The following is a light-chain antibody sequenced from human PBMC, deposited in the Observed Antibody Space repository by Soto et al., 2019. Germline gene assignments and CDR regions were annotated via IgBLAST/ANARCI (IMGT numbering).Light chain of an antibody. CDR1: QSLTTDY. Sequence: EIVLTQSPGTLSLSPGETATLSCRASQSLTTDYLGWYQQKPGQAPRLLIYDASSRATGIPDRFSGGGSGTDFSLTISRLEPVDFAVYYCQQYADSPFTFGPGTKVDVK. CDR3: QQYADSPFT. J-gene: IGKJ3*01. CDR2: DAS. V-gene: IGKV3-20*01.